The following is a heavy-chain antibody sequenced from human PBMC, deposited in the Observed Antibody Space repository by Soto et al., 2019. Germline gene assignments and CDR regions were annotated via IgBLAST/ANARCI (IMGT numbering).Heavy chain of an antibody. CDR3: AKVVVAAYYFYYG. CDR2: ITGSGDTT. J-gene: IGHJ6*01. V-gene: IGHV3-23*01. D-gene: IGHD2-15*01. Sequence: EVQLLESGGGLVQPGGSLRLSCAASGFTFSSYAMYWVRQAPGKGLDWVSAITGSGDTTYYADSVKGRFTISRDNSKDTVFLQMNSLRADDTAGYYCAKVVVAAYYFYYG. CDR1: GFTFSSYA.